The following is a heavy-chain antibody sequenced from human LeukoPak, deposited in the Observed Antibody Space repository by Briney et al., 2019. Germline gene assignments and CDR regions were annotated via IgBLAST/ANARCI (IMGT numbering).Heavy chain of an antibody. J-gene: IGHJ2*01. V-gene: IGHV3-74*01. CDR3: VTGHYDSRMYFDL. D-gene: IGHD3-16*01. Sequence: GGSLRLSCGASGFTFSTYWIHWVRQAPGKGLVWVSQIKFDGSLASYADSVKGRFTISRDSAKNTLYLQMNSLGTEDTAVYYCVTGHYDSRMYFDLWGRGTLVTVSS. CDR1: GFTFSTYW. CDR2: IKFDGSLA.